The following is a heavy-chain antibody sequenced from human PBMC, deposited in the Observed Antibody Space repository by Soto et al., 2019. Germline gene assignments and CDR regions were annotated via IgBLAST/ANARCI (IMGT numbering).Heavy chain of an antibody. CDR2: IYWSGDE. Sequence: QGTLKESGPTLVNPTQTLTLTCSFSGFSLSTSGVGVGWIRQSPGKTLVWLALIYWSGDEHYRPSLKSRLSIIKDTSKNHVVLIMTDMDPVDTATYYCARGLATLPVFAFDIWGQGTMVTVSS. D-gene: IGHD6-6*01. CDR3: ARGLATLPVFAFDI. V-gene: IGHV2-5*01. CDR1: GFSLSTSGVG. J-gene: IGHJ3*02.